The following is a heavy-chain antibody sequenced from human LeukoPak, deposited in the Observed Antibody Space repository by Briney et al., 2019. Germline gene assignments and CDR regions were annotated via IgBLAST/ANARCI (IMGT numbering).Heavy chain of an antibody. CDR2: IYTSGST. Sequence: SETLSLTCTVSGGSISSYYWSWIRQPAGKGLEWIGRIYTSGSTNYNPSLKSRVTMSVDTSKNQFSLKLSSVTAADTAVYYCARQSSSGYYDWFDPWGQGTLVTVSS. CDR1: GGSISSYY. J-gene: IGHJ5*02. V-gene: IGHV4-4*07. D-gene: IGHD3-22*01. CDR3: ARQSSSGYYDWFDP.